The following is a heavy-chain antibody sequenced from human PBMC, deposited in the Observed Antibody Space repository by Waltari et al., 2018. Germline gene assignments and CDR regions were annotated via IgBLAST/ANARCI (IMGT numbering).Heavy chain of an antibody. Sequence: EEHLVESGGDLIQPGCSLRLSCAASGFSSSSYEMNWVRQAPGRGLEWVSYISDNGVTTYYADSVKGRFTISRDNAKNLVFLQMTSLRVEDTALYYCARDSGYCSSSNCHHFDCWGQGTLVTVSS. V-gene: IGHV3-48*03. CDR3: ARDSGYCSSSNCHHFDC. CDR1: GFSSSSYE. D-gene: IGHD2-2*03. CDR2: ISDNGVTT. J-gene: IGHJ4*02.